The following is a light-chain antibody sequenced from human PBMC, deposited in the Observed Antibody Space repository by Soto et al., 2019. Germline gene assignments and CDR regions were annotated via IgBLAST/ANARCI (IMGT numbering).Light chain of an antibody. J-gene: IGKJ1*01. V-gene: IGKV1-39*01. Sequence: DIRMTQSPSSLSASVGDRVTITCRASLTIGDSLSWFQQKVGKPPTLLIYGASALQSGVPARFSGSGSGTDFTLTINNMQREDFATYYCQQSYSSPPTFGQGTKVDIK. CDR3: QQSYSSPPT. CDR1: LTIGDS. CDR2: GAS.